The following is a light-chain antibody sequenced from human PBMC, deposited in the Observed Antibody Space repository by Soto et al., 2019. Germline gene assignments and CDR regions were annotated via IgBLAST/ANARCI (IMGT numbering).Light chain of an antibody. V-gene: IGKV3-11*01. CDR1: QSVSDY. CDR3: HQRGNGPPWT. Sequence: EIVLTQSPSTLSLSPGERATLSCRASQSVSDYLAWYQQKPGQPPRLLIYDASKRVTGIPPRFSGSGSTTDFTLTISSLEPEDFAVYYCHQRGNGPPWTFGQGTKVDIK. J-gene: IGKJ1*01. CDR2: DAS.